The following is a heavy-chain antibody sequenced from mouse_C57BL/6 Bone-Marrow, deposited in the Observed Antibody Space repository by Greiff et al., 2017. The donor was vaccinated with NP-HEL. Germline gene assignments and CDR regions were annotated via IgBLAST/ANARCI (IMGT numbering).Heavy chain of an antibody. CDR3: TTGGSSPYAMDY. CDR2: IDPENGDT. Sequence: VQLKQSGAELVRPGASVKLSCTVSGFNITDDYMHWVKQRPGQGLEWIGWIDPENGDTEYDSKFQGKATITADTSSNTAYLQLSSLTSEDTAVYYCTTGGSSPYAMDYWGQGTSVTVSS. D-gene: IGHD1-1*01. V-gene: IGHV14-4*01. J-gene: IGHJ4*01. CDR1: GFNITDDY.